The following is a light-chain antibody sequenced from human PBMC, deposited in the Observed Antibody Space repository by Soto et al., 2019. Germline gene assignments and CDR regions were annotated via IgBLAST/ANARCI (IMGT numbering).Light chain of an antibody. CDR2: AAS. CDR1: QTVSGSY. J-gene: IGKJ1*01. Sequence: EIVLTQSAGTLSLSPGERATLSCRASQTVSGSYLAWFQQKPGQAPRLLIYAASTRAAGVPERFSGSGSGTDFSLTINRLEPEDFAVYYCQHYGHEPWPFGKGTKVEIK. CDR3: QHYGHEPWP. V-gene: IGKV3-20*01.